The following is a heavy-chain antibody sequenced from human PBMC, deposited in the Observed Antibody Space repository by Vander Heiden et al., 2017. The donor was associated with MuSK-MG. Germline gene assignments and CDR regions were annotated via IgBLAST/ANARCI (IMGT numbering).Heavy chain of an antibody. V-gene: IGHV4-59*01. CDR1: GGPISSYY. J-gene: IGHJ5*02. CDR2: IYYSGST. D-gene: IGHD2-15*01. CDR3: ARERGAYCSGGSCYYDR. Sequence: QVQLQESGPGLVKPSEPLSLTCTVSGGPISSYYWSWYRQPPGKGLEWIGYIYYSGSTNYNPSLKSRVTISVDTSKNQFSLKLSSVTAADTAVYYCARERGAYCSGGSCYYDRWGQGTLVTVSS.